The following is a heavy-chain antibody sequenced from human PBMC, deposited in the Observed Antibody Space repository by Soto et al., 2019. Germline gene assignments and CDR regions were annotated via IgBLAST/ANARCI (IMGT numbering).Heavy chain of an antibody. D-gene: IGHD1-26*01. J-gene: IGHJ4*01. Sequence: GGSLRLSCSVSGFTFSDYGMHWVRQAPGEGLQGVAVISSDGRDEQYADSVKGRFTVSRDNSQSTFYLQMNSLSPEDTAVYSCARQEAGSYFDFRGHGTLVTVAS. CDR1: GFTFSDYG. V-gene: IGHV3-30*03. CDR2: ISSDGRDE. CDR3: ARQEAGSYFDF.